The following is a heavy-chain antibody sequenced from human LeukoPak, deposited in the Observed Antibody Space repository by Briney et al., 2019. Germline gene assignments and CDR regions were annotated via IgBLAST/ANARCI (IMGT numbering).Heavy chain of an antibody. CDR3: AKQRYFDWLQAPPFDY. CDR1: GFTFSSYG. V-gene: IGHV3-23*01. J-gene: IGHJ4*02. D-gene: IGHD3-9*01. CDR2: ISGSGGST. Sequence: GGSLRLSCAASGFTFSSYGMSWVRQAPGKGLEWVSAISGSGGSTYYADSVKGRFTISRDNSKNTLYLQMNSLRAEDTAVYYCAKQRYFDWLQAPPFDYWGQGTLVTVSS.